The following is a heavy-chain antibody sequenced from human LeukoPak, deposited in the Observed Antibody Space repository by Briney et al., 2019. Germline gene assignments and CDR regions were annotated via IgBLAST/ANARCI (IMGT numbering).Heavy chain of an antibody. V-gene: IGHV7-4-1*02. Sequence: ASVKVSCKASGYTSTSYAMNWVRQAPGQGLEWMGWINTNTGNPTYAQGFTGRFVFSLDTSVSTTYLQISSLKAEDTAVYYCARVKSSSGRYLDYWGQGTLVTVSS. CDR1: GYTSTSYA. CDR3: ARVKSSSGRYLDY. J-gene: IGHJ4*02. CDR2: INTNTGNP. D-gene: IGHD6-19*01.